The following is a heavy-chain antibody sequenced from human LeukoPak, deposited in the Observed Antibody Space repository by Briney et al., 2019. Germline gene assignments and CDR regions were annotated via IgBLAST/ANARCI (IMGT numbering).Heavy chain of an antibody. CDR2: IYYSGST. Sequence: PSETLSLTCTVSGGSISSYYWSWIRQPPGKGLEWIGYIYYSGSTNYNPSLKSRVTISVDTSKNQFSLKLSSVTAADTAVYYCARGGDLLWFGELSYWGQGTLVTVSS. D-gene: IGHD3-10*01. CDR3: ARGGDLLWFGELSY. V-gene: IGHV4-59*01. J-gene: IGHJ4*02. CDR1: GGSISSYY.